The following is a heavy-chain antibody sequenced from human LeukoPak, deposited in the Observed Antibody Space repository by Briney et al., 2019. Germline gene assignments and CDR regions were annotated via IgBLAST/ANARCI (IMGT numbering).Heavy chain of an antibody. D-gene: IGHD6-13*01. CDR2: ISYDGSNK. V-gene: IGHV3-30*18. CDR3: AKLHSRIAAAGTKVAFDI. J-gene: IGHJ3*02. Sequence: SGGSLRLSCAASGSTFSSYGMHWVRQAPGKGLEWVAVISYDGSNKYYADSVKGRFTISRDNSKNTLYLQMNSLRAEDTAVYYCAKLHSRIAAAGTKVAFDIWGQGTMVTVSS. CDR1: GSTFSSYG.